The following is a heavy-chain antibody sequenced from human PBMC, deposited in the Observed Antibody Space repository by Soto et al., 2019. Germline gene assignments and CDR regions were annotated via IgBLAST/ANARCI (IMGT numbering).Heavy chain of an antibody. CDR2: IRSKANSYAT. CDR3: TRQAYSSSWYFGAFDI. Sequence: GGSLRLSCAASGFTFSGSAMHWVRQASGKGLEWVGRIRSKANSYATAYAASVKGRFTISRDDSKNTAYLQMNSLKTEDTAVYYCTRQAYSSSWYFGAFDIWGQGTMVTVSS. CDR1: GFTFSGSA. V-gene: IGHV3-73*01. J-gene: IGHJ3*02. D-gene: IGHD6-13*01.